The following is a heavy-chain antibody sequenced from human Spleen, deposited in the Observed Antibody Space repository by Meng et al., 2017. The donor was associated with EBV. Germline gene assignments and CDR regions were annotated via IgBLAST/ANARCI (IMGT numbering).Heavy chain of an antibody. Sequence: EVAVMVSGGGLVQPGGSLRVSCADSGFTLSSYWVHWVRKAPGKGLVWVSRINSDGSVITYADSVKGRFTISRDNAKNTVYLQMNNLRAEDTAVYYCAKDCFGANDSWGQGTLVTVSS. J-gene: IGHJ5*01. CDR2: INSDGSVI. V-gene: IGHV3-74*01. CDR1: GFTLSSYW. D-gene: IGHD1-26*01. CDR3: AKDCFGANDS.